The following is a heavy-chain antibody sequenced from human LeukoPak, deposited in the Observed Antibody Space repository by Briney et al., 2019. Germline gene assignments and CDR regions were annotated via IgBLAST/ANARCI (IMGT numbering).Heavy chain of an antibody. CDR2: ISGSGGST. D-gene: IGHD3-22*01. V-gene: IGHV3-23*01. J-gene: IGHJ2*01. Sequence: GGTLRLSCAASGFTFSSYGMSWVRQAPGKGLEWVSAISGSGGSTYYADSVKGRFTISRDNSKNTLYLQMNSLRAEDTAVYYCARASGYCSSAYFDLWGRGTLVTVSS. CDR1: GFTFSSYG. CDR3: ARASGYCSSAYFDL.